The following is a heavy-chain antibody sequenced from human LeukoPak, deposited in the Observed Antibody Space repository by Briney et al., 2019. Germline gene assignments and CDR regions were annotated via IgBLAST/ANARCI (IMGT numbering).Heavy chain of an antibody. CDR1: GFTFSSYS. CDR2: ISGSSSYI. V-gene: IGHV3-21*01. D-gene: IGHD6-19*01. CDR3: ARALPGIAVAGTEDY. J-gene: IGHJ4*02. Sequence: GGSLRLSCAASGFTFSSYSMNWVRQAPGKGLEWVSSISGSSSYIYYADSVKGRFTISRHNAKNSLYLQMNSLRAEDTAVYYCARALPGIAVAGTEDYWGQGTLVTVSS.